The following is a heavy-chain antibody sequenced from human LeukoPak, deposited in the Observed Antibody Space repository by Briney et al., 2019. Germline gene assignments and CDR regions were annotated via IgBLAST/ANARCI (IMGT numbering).Heavy chain of an antibody. CDR2: ISGSGGST. CDR1: GFTVSSNY. J-gene: IGHJ4*02. D-gene: IGHD2-15*01. V-gene: IGHV3-23*01. CDR3: AKVGIHCSGGSCYPPVNYFDY. Sequence: GGSLRLSCAASGFTVSSNYMSWVRQAPGKGLEWVSAISGSGGSTYYADSVKGRFTISRDNSKNTLYLQMNSLRAEDTAVYYCAKVGIHCSGGSCYPPVNYFDYWGQGTLVTVSS.